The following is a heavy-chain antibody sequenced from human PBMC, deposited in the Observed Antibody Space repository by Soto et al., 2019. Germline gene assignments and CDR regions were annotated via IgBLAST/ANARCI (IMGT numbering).Heavy chain of an antibody. D-gene: IGHD4-17*01. J-gene: IGHJ4*02. CDR1: SGSISSSNW. CDR3: ARRAFYGEYDFDY. Sequence: SEPLSLICPVASGSISSSNWWSLVRQPPGKGLEWIGEIYHSGSTNYNPSLKSRVTISVDKSKNQFSLKLSSVTAADTAVYYCARRAFYGEYDFDYWGQGTLVTISS. CDR2: IYHSGST. V-gene: IGHV4-4*02.